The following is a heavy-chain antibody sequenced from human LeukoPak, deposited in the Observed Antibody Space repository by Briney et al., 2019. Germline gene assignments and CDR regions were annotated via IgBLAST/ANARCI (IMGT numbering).Heavy chain of an antibody. J-gene: IGHJ2*01. Sequence: PSETLSLTCTVSGGSISSYYWSWIRQPPGKGLEWIGYIYYSGSTNYNPSLKSRVTISVDTSKKQFSLKLSSVTAADTAVYYCAREYDSSGYQYWYFDLWGRGTLVTVSS. CDR3: AREYDSSGYQYWYFDL. D-gene: IGHD3-22*01. CDR1: GGSISSYY. V-gene: IGHV4-59*01. CDR2: IYYSGST.